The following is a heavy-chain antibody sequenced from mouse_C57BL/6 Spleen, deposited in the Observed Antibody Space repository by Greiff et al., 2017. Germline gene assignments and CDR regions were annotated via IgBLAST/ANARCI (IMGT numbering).Heavy chain of an antibody. Sequence: QVQLQQPGAELVRPGTSVKLSCKASGYTFTSYWMHWVKQRPGQGLEWIGVIDPSDSYTNYNQKFKGKATLTVDTSSSTAYMQLSSLTSEDSAVYDCARRLVREYYFDYWGQGTTLTVSS. CDR2: IDPSDSYT. CDR1: GYTFTSYW. J-gene: IGHJ2*01. CDR3: ARRLVREYYFDY. D-gene: IGHD2-1*01. V-gene: IGHV1-59*01.